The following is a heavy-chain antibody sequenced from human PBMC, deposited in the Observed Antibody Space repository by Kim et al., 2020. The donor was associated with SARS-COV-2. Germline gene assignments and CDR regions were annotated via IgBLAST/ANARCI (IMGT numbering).Heavy chain of an antibody. D-gene: IGHD6-19*01. V-gene: IGHV3-33*01. CDR3: ARDRGGAVARFRATSYGMDV. CDR1: GFTFSSYG. Sequence: GGSLRLSCAASGFTFSSYGMHWVRQAPGKGLEWVAVIWYDGSNKYYADSVKGRFTISRDNSKNTLYLQMNSLRAEDTAVYYCARDRGGAVARFRATSYGMDVWGQGTTVTVSS. CDR2: IWYDGSNK. J-gene: IGHJ6*02.